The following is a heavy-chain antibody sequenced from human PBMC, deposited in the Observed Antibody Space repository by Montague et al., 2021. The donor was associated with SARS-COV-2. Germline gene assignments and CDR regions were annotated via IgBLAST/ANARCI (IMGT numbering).Heavy chain of an antibody. CDR3: ARVFPRWLQFDPYFDY. V-gene: IGHV4-59*01. CDR1: GGSISSYY. Sequence: SETLSLTRTVSGGSISSYYWSWIRQPPGKGLEWIGYIYYSGSTNYNPSLKSRVTISVDTSKNQFSLKLSSVTAADTAVYYCARVFPRWLQFDPYFDYWGQVTLVTVSS. CDR2: IYYSGST. D-gene: IGHD5-24*01. J-gene: IGHJ4*02.